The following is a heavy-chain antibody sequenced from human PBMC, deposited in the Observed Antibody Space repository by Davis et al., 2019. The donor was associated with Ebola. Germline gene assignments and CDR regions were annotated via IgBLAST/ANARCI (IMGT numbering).Heavy chain of an antibody. D-gene: IGHD4-11*01. CDR2: INWNGGST. Sequence: GGSLRLSCAASGFTFDDYGMSWVRQAPGKGLEWVSGINWNGGSTGYADSVKGRFTISRDNAKNSLYLQMNSLRAEDTALYYCARGDYIFYYYGMDVWGQGTTVTVSS. V-gene: IGHV3-20*04. J-gene: IGHJ6*02. CDR3: ARGDYIFYYYGMDV. CDR1: GFTFDDYG.